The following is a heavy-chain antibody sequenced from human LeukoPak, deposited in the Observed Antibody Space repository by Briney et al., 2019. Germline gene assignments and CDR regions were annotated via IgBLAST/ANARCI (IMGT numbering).Heavy chain of an antibody. CDR3: VTVKYDYGDPVGWFDP. Sequence: GGSLRLSCAASGFPFSASAMTWVRQAPGKGLEWVSHILSTGTTYYADSVRGRFTISRDNSKNTLYLLMTSLRADDTAVYYCVTVKYDYGDPVGWFDPWGQGTLVTVYS. D-gene: IGHD4-17*01. CDR1: GFPFSASA. J-gene: IGHJ5*02. CDR2: ILSTGTT. V-gene: IGHV3-23*01.